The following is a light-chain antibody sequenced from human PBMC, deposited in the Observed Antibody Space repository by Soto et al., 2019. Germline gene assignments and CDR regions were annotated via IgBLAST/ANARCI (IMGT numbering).Light chain of an antibody. CDR1: QSIISY. V-gene: IGKV1-39*01. Sequence: DIQMTQSPSSLSASVGDRVTITCQSSQSIISYLNWYQQTAGKAPQLLIYAASSLQSGVPARFSGSGSGTDFILSISSLQPEDSAIYYCQQSYSSPRTFGQGTKLEI. J-gene: IGKJ2*01. CDR2: AAS. CDR3: QQSYSSPRT.